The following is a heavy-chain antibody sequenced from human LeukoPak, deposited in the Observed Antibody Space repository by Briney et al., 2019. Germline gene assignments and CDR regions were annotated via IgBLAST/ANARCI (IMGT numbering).Heavy chain of an antibody. CDR3: ARVELLWFGELLGVNDY. D-gene: IGHD3-10*01. Sequence: PGGSLRLSCAASGFTFSSYEMNWVRQAPGKGLEWVSYINSSGSTIYYADSVKGRFTISRDNTKNSLYLQMNSLRAEDTAVYYCARVELLWFGELLGVNDYWGQGTLVTVSS. CDR2: INSSGSTI. J-gene: IGHJ4*02. V-gene: IGHV3-48*03. CDR1: GFTFSSYE.